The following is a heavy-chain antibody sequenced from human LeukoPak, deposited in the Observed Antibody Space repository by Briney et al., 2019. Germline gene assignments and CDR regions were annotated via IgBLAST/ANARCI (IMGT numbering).Heavy chain of an antibody. D-gene: IGHD1-7*01. Sequence: GGSLRLSCAASGFTFSDYYMSWIRQAPGKGLEWVSYISSSGSNIYYADSVKGRFTLSRDNAKNSLYLQMNSLRAEDTAVYYCARGRTRPELNYYYGMDVWGQGTTVTVSS. V-gene: IGHV3-11*01. CDR3: ARGRTRPELNYYYGMDV. CDR2: ISSSGSNI. CDR1: GFTFSDYY. J-gene: IGHJ6*02.